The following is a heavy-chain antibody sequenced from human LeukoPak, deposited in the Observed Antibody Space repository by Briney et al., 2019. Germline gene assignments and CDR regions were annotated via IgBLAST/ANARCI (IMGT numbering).Heavy chain of an antibody. CDR2: ITSSSSNI. V-gene: IGHV3-21*01. D-gene: IGHD3/OR15-3a*01. CDR1: GFTFSSYS. Sequence: GGSLRLSCAASGFTFSSYSMHWVRQAPGKGLEWVSSITSSSSNILYADSVKGRFTISRDNAKNSLYLQMNTLRAEDTAVYYCARILSSGYYTGFDYWGQGTLVAVSS. CDR3: ARILSSGYYTGFDY. J-gene: IGHJ4*02.